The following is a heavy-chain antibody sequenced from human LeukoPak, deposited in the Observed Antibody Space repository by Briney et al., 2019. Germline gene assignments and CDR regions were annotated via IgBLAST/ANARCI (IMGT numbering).Heavy chain of an antibody. D-gene: IGHD3-3*01. CDR2: ISGSGGST. Sequence: GGSLRLSCAASGFTFDDYAMSWVRQAPGKGLEWVSAISGSGGSTYYADSVKGRFTISRDNSKNTLYLQMNSLRAEDTAVYYCAKDHHYDFWSGYYHNYYYGMDVWGQGATVTVSS. CDR3: AKDHHYDFWSGYYHNYYYGMDV. J-gene: IGHJ6*02. CDR1: GFTFDDYA. V-gene: IGHV3-23*01.